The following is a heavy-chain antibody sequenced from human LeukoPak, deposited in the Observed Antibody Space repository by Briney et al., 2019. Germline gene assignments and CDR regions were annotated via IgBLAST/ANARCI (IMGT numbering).Heavy chain of an antibody. Sequence: ETLSLTCSVSGGSISNYYWSWVRQPPGKALEWVSVIHSGGAIYYADSVKGRFTISRDNSKNTLYLQMNTLRAEDTAVYYCARGRGYGAYDWNDYWGQGTLVTVSS. J-gene: IGHJ4*02. V-gene: IGHV3-53*01. CDR2: IHSGGAI. CDR3: ARGRGYGAYDWNDY. D-gene: IGHD5-12*01. CDR1: GGSISNYY.